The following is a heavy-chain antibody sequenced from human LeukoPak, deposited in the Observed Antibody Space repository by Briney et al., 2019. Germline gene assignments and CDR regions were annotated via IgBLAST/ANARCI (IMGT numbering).Heavy chain of an antibody. CDR2: IYYSGST. V-gene: IGHV4-59*01. Sequence: PSETLSLTCAVYGGSFSGYYWSWIRQPPGKGLKWIGYIYYSGSTNYNPSLKSRVTISVDTSKNQFSLKLSSVTAADTAVYYRASLYSYGYKRFDYWGQGTLVTVSS. J-gene: IGHJ4*02. D-gene: IGHD5-18*01. CDR3: ASLYSYGYKRFDY. CDR1: GGSFSGYY.